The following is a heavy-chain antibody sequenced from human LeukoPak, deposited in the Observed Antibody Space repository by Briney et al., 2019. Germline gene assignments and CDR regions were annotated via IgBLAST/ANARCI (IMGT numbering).Heavy chain of an antibody. CDR3: AELGITMIGGV. CDR1: LFTFRTYA. J-gene: IGHJ6*04. D-gene: IGHD3-10*02. V-gene: IGHV3-30*04. CDR2: ISYDGTNK. Sequence: GGSLRLSCAASLFTFRTYAMHWVRQAPGKGLEWVAVISYDGTNKYYADSVKGRFTISRDSSKNTLYLQMNSLRAEDTAVYYCAELGITMIGGVWGKGTTVTISS.